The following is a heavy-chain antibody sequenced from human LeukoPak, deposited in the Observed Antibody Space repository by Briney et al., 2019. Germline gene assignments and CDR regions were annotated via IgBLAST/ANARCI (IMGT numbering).Heavy chain of an antibody. CDR2: ISGSGGST. D-gene: IGHD6-13*01. CDR1: GFTFSSYA. V-gene: IGHV3-23*01. CDR3: AKGVTGSWYLDWFDP. J-gene: IGHJ5*02. Sequence: HPGGSLRLSCAASGFTFSSYAMSWVRQAPGKGLEWVSAISGSGGSTYYADSVKGRFTISRDNSKNTLYLQMNSLRAEDTAVYYCAKGVTGSWYLDWFDPWGQGTLVTVSS.